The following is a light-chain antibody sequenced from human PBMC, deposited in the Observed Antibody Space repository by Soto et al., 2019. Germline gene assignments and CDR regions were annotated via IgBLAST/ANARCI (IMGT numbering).Light chain of an antibody. Sequence: QSVLTQPASVSGSPVQSITISCGGTSSDVGAYIYVSWYQQYPGKAPKLIVYEVNNRPSGVSGRFSGSKSDTTAYLTISGLQAEDEADYYCSSYSDSDTKVFGTGTKLTVL. CDR2: EVN. CDR3: SSYSDSDTKV. J-gene: IGLJ1*01. V-gene: IGLV2-14*03. CDR1: SSDVGAYIY.